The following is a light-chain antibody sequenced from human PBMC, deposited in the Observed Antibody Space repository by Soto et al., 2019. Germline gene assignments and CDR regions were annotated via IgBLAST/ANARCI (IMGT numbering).Light chain of an antibody. CDR2: GAS. V-gene: IGKV3-15*01. CDR3: RHYNNWPPWT. J-gene: IGKJ1*01. Sequence: EIVMTQSPATLSVSPGERATLSCRASQSVSANLAWYQQKPGQAPRLLIYGASTRATGIPARFSGGGSGTEFTLTISSLQSEDFAVYYCRHYNNWPPWTFGQGTKVEIK. CDR1: QSVSAN.